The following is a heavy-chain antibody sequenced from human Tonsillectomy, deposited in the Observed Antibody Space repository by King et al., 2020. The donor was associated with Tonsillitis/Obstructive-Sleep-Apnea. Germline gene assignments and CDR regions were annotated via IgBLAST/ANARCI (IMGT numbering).Heavy chain of an antibody. CDR3: ARELLECGQRPVGYFDY. CDR1: GGSISSGGYY. Sequence: VQLQESGPGLVKPSQTLSLTCTVSGGSISSGGYYWSWIRQHPGKGLEWIGYIYYSGSTYYNPSLKSRVTISVDTSKNQFSLKLSSVTAADTAVYYCARELLECGQRPVGYFDYWGQGTLVTVSS. V-gene: IGHV4-31*03. D-gene: IGHD3-3*01. CDR2: IYYSGST. J-gene: IGHJ4*02.